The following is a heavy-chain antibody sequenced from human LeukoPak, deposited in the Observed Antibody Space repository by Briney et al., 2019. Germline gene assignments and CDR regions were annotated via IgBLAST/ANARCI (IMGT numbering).Heavy chain of an antibody. CDR3: ARVSYDSSGYYFDC. CDR2: IYYSGST. D-gene: IGHD3-22*01. Sequence: SETLSLTCTVSGGSISSSSYYWGWIRQPPGKGLEWIGYIYYSGSTNYNPSLKSRVTISVDTSKNQFSLKLSSVTAADTAVYYCARVSYDSSGYYFDCWGQGTLVTVSS. CDR1: GGSISSSSYY. V-gene: IGHV4-61*05. J-gene: IGHJ4*02.